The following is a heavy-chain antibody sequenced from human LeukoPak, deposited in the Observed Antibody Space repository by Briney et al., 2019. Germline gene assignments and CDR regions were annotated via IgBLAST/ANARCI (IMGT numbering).Heavy chain of an antibody. D-gene: IGHD6-19*01. Sequence: SETLSLTCTVSGGSISSSSYYWGWNRQPPGKGLEWIGSIYYSGSTYYNPSLKSRVTISVDTSKNQFSLKLSSVTAADTAVYYCARDGAVAGTVDYWGQGTLVTVSS. V-gene: IGHV4-39*07. J-gene: IGHJ4*02. CDR1: GGSISSSSYY. CDR3: ARDGAVAGTVDY. CDR2: IYYSGST.